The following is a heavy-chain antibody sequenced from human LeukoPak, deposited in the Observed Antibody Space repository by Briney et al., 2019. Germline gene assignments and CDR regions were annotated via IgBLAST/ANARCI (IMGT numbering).Heavy chain of an antibody. V-gene: IGHV3-20*04. CDR3: ARGRRDGYKKVADAFDI. CDR1: GFTFDDYG. Sequence: GGSLRLSCAASGFTFDDYGLSWVRHAPGKGLEWVSTINWNGGSTGYADSVKGRFTISRDNAKNSLYLQMNSLRAEDTALYYCARGRRDGYKKVADAFDIWGQGTMVTVSS. D-gene: IGHD5-24*01. J-gene: IGHJ3*02. CDR2: INWNGGST.